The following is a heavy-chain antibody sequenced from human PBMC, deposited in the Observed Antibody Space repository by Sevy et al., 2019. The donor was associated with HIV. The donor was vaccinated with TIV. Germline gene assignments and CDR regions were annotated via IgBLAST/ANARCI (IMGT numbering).Heavy chain of an antibody. CDR1: GFTFSGSA. Sequence: GGCLRLSCAASGFTFSGSAMHWVRQASGKGLEWVGRIRSKANSYATAYAASVKGRFTSSRDDSKNTAYLQMNSLKTEDTAVFNCTRHGAPDYWGQGTLVTVSS. V-gene: IGHV3-73*01. CDR2: IRSKANSYAT. D-gene: IGHD1-26*01. CDR3: TRHGAPDY. J-gene: IGHJ4*02.